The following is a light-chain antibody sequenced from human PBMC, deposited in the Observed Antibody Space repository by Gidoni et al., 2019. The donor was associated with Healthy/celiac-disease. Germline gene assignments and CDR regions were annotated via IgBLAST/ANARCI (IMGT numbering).Light chain of an antibody. CDR3: QQYDNLPPLT. J-gene: IGKJ4*01. CDR2: DAS. V-gene: IGKV1-33*01. Sequence: DIQMTPSPSSLSASVGDRVTITCQASQDISNYLDWYQKKPGKAPKLLIYDASNLETGVPSRFSGSGSGTDFTFTISSLQPEDMATYYCQQYDNLPPLTFGGGTKVEIK. CDR1: QDISNY.